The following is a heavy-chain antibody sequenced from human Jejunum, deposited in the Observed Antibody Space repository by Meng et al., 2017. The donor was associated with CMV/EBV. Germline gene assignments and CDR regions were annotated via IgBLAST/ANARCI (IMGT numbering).Heavy chain of an antibody. CDR1: GGSVTSGNYY. D-gene: IGHD2-15*01. CDR3: ARSTSGPGDY. CDR2: IYYTGSS. J-gene: IGHJ4*02. V-gene: IGHV4-61*01. Sequence: TVSGGSVTSGNYYWNWIRQPPGEGLEWIGWIYYTGSSSSNPSLKSRATITLDTSKNQFSLKVTSVTAADTAVYYCARSTSGPGDYWGQGTLVTVSS.